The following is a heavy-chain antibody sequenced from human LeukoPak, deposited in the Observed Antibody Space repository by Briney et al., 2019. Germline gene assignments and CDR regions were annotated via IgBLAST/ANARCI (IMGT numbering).Heavy chain of an antibody. J-gene: IGHJ4*02. CDR1: GFTFSSYA. V-gene: IGHV3-23*01. CDR3: ARYYGDYVFDY. D-gene: IGHD4-17*01. CDR2: VSGSGGST. Sequence: PGGSLRLSCAASGFTFSSYAMSWVCQAPGKGLEWVSAVSGSGGSTYYADSVKGRFTISRDNSKNTLYLQMNSLRAEDTAVYYCARYYGDYVFDYWGQGTLVTVSS.